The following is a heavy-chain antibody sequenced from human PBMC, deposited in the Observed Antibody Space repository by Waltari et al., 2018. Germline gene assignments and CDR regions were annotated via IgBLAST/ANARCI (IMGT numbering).Heavy chain of an antibody. J-gene: IGHJ4*02. CDR1: GFTFSSYG. Sequence: QVQLVESGGGVVQPGRSLRLSCAASGFTFSSYGMHWVSQAAGKGLEWVAVIWYDGSNKYYADSVKGRFTISRDNSKNTLYLQMNSLRAEDTAVYYCARDNRYFDWLPQWDYWGQGTLVTVSS. D-gene: IGHD3-9*01. CDR2: IWYDGSNK. CDR3: ARDNRYFDWLPQWDY. V-gene: IGHV3-33*01.